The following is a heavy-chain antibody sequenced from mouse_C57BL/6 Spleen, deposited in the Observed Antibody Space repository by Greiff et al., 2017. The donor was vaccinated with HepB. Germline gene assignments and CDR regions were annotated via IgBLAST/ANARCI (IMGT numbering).Heavy chain of an antibody. D-gene: IGHD1-1*01. CDR1: GYTFTSYW. J-gene: IGHJ2*01. Sequence: EVQLQQSGTVLARPGASVKMSCKTSGYTFTSYWMHWVKQRPGPGLEWIGAIYPGNSDTSYNQKFKGKAKLTAVTSASTAYMELSSLTNGDSAVYCCTSSADYDGSSYVRFDYWGQGTTFTVAS. CDR2: IYPGNSDT. V-gene: IGHV1-5*01. CDR3: TSSADYDGSSYVRFDY.